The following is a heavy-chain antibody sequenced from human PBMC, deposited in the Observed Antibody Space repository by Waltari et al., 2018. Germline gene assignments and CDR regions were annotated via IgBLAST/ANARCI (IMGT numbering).Heavy chain of an antibody. J-gene: IGHJ4*02. CDR2: ISTRSTSK. CDR3: ASEYSSGWATNH. Sequence: DVQLVESGGDLVQPGGHLRLSCAASGITFSDYSMNWVRQAPGKGLEWVAYISTRSTSKDYADSVRGRFTISRDNAKNSLYLQMNSLTAEDTGVYYCASEYSSGWATNHWGQGTLVTVSS. CDR1: GITFSDYS. V-gene: IGHV3-48*01. D-gene: IGHD6-19*01.